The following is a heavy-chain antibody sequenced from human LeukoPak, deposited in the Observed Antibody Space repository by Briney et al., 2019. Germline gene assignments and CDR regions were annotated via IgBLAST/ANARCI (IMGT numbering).Heavy chain of an antibody. CDR3: ARYAAIRSWFDP. Sequence: SQTLSLTCTVSGGSISSGGYYWSWIRQHPGKGLEWIGYIYYSGSTYYNPSLKSRVTISVDTSKNQFSLKLSSVTAADTAVYYCARYAAIRSWFDPWGQGTLVIVSS. CDR1: GGSISSGGYY. CDR2: IYYSGST. V-gene: IGHV4-31*03. D-gene: IGHD2-2*02. J-gene: IGHJ5*02.